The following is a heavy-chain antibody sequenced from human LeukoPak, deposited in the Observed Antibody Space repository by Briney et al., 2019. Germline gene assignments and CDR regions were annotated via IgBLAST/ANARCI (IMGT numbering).Heavy chain of an antibody. V-gene: IGHV3-7*01. CDR1: GFTFSTYW. J-gene: IGHJ4*02. D-gene: IGHD1-26*01. CDR3: ARGGLYHYSGTSGDY. Sequence: GGSLRLSCAASGFTFSTYWMTWVRQASGKGLEWVANINQGGSETYYVDSVKGRFTISRDNAKNSLYLQMNSLRAEDTAVYYCARGGLYHYSGTSGDYWGQGTLVTVSS. CDR2: INQGGSET.